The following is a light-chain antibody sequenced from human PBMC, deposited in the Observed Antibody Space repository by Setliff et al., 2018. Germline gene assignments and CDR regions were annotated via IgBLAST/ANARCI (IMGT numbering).Light chain of an antibody. J-gene: IGLJ1*01. CDR3: SSYSSSNIPFV. Sequence: QSVLAQPRSVSGSPGQSVTISCTGTSSDVGHNNYVSWYQQHPGKAPKLIIYDVRERPSGVPDRFSGSMSGNTASLTISGLQAEDEADYYCSSYSSSNIPFVFGT. CDR1: SSDVGHNNY. CDR2: DVR. V-gene: IGLV2-11*01.